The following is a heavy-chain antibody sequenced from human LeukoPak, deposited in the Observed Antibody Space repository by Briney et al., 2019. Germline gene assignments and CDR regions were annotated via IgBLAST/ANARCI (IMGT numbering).Heavy chain of an antibody. Sequence: GGSLRLSCVVSGLIFSDYEMNWVRQAPGNGLERVAYITSRGDATEYADSVKGRFTISRDSPKNSLYLQMNSLRAEDTGVYYCATLGHPFDYWGQGTLVTVSS. CDR3: ATLGHPFDY. J-gene: IGHJ4*02. V-gene: IGHV3-48*03. CDR1: GLIFSDYE. CDR2: ITSRGDAT.